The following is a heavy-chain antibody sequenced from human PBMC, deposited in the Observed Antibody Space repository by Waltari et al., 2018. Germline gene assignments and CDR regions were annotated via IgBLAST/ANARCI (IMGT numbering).Heavy chain of an antibody. Sequence: EVQLVASGGALVQPGGSLRLSCAASGFRFSASWMAWVRQAPGKGLEWVANINQDATKIYYIDSVKGRFTISRDNAKNSVYLQMNSLTAEDTAVYYCARAWAAADSYWGQGTLVTVSP. CDR3: ARAWAAADSY. D-gene: IGHD6-13*01. V-gene: IGHV3-7*01. CDR1: GFRFSASW. J-gene: IGHJ4*02. CDR2: INQDATKI.